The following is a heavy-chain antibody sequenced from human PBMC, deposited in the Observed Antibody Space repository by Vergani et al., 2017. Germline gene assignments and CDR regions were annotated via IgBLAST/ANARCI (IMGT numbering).Heavy chain of an antibody. CDR3: ARASNRRSTGFYC. CDR1: GFSLSTTGVS. V-gene: IGHV2-5*01. CDR2: VYWNDVK. Sequence: QITLKESGPTLVSPTQTLTLTCTFSGFSLSTTGVSVGWMRQTPGKAQEWLAVVYWNDVKYYRPSLHNRLTITKETSKNQVVLTMINMDPLDTATYYCARASNRRSTGFYCWNQRTLVSVPS. J-gene: IGHJ4*02. D-gene: IGHD1-14*01.